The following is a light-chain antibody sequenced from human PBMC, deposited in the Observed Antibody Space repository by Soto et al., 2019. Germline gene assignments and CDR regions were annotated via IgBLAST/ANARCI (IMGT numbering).Light chain of an antibody. CDR1: QGISSW. CDR3: QQYTSYPYT. J-gene: IGKJ2*01. Sequence: DIQMTQSPSSLSASVGDRVTITCRASQGISSWLAWYQQKPEEAPKSLIYAASDLQTGVPSRFSGSGSGTDFILNISSLQPEDSATYYCQQYTSYPYTFGQGTKLEIK. CDR2: AAS. V-gene: IGKV1D-16*01.